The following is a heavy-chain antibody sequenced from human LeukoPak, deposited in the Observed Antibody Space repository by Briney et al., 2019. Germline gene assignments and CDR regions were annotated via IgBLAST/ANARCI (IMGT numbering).Heavy chain of an antibody. J-gene: IGHJ4*02. V-gene: IGHV1-69*04. Sequence: SVKVSCKASGGTFSSYAISWVRQAPGQGLEWMGRIIPILGIANYAQKFQGRVTITADKSTSTAYMELSSLRSEDTAVYYCARGNYYDSSGYYPRAYYLDYWGQGTLVTVSS. CDR3: ARGNYYDSSGYYPRAYYLDY. D-gene: IGHD3-22*01. CDR1: GGTFSSYA. CDR2: IIPILGIA.